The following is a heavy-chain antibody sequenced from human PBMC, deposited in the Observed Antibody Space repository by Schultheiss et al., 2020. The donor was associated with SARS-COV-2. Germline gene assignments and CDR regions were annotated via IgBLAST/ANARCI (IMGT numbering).Heavy chain of an antibody. V-gene: IGHV4-38-2*02. CDR1: GYSISSGYY. Sequence: SETLSLTCTVSGYSISSGYYWGWIRQPPGKGLEWIGSIYYSGTTYYTPSLKSRVTISVDTSKNQFSLRLSSVTAADTAVYYCARLPYSSGWYYYFDYWGQGTLVTVSS. D-gene: IGHD6-19*01. J-gene: IGHJ4*02. CDR2: IYYSGTT. CDR3: ARLPYSSGWYYYFDY.